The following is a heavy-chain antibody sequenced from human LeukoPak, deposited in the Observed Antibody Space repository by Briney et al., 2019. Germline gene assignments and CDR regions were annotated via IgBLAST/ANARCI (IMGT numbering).Heavy chain of an antibody. D-gene: IGHD3-22*01. CDR3: AREPAYYDSSGYYVPWFDP. CDR1: GFTFSSYS. CDR2: ISSSSSYI. Sequence: GGSLRLSCATSGFTFSSYSMNWVRQAPGKGLEWVSSISSSSSYIYYADSVKGRFTISRDNAKNSLYLQMNSLRAEDTAVYYCAREPAYYDSSGYYVPWFDPWGQGTLVTVSS. J-gene: IGHJ5*02. V-gene: IGHV3-21*01.